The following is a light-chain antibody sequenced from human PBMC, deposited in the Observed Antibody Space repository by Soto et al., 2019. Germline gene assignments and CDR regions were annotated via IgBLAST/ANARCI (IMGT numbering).Light chain of an antibody. CDR1: SSDVGDYIY. CDR2: EVS. V-gene: IGLV2-8*01. CDR3: SSYAGSNTVV. Sequence: QSVLTQPPSASGSPGQSVTISCTGTSSDVGDYIYVSWYQQRPGKAPKLMIYEVSKRPSGVPDRFSGSKSGNTASLTVSGLQAEDEADYYCSSYAGSNTVVFGGGTQLTVL. J-gene: IGLJ2*01.